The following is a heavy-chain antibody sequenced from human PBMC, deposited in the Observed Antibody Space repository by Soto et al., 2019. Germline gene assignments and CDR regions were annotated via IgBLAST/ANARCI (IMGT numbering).Heavy chain of an antibody. Sequence: QLQLQESGPGLVKPSETLSLTCTVSGDSISSSSYYWGWIRQPPGKGLEWIGSIYYSGTTHYNPSLKSRVTISVDTSKNQFSLKLTSVTAADTAVYYCARSYYNDSRGFHGDIDYWGQGTLVTVSS. CDR3: ARSYYNDSRGFHGDIDY. D-gene: IGHD3-22*01. V-gene: IGHV4-39*01. J-gene: IGHJ4*02. CDR2: IYYSGTT. CDR1: GDSISSSSYY.